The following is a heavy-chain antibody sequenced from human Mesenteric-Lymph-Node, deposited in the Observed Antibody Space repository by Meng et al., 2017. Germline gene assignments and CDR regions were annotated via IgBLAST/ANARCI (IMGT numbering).Heavy chain of an antibody. V-gene: IGHV1-69*05. Sequence: QGQLVLAGAEVKKPGSSVRVSCKASGGTFSSYAISWVRQAPGQGLEWMGGIIPIFGTANYAQKFQGRVTITTDESTSTAYMELSSLRSEDTAVYYCARVVPAVMSWFDPWGQGTLVTVSS. CDR2: IIPIFGTA. J-gene: IGHJ5*02. D-gene: IGHD2-2*01. CDR1: GGTFSSYA. CDR3: ARVVPAVMSWFDP.